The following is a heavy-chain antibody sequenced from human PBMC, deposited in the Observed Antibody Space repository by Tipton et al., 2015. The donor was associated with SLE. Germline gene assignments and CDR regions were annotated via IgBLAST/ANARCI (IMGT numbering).Heavy chain of an antibody. J-gene: IGHJ4*02. V-gene: IGHV3-9*01. CDR1: GFTFDDYA. CDR2: ISWNSGSI. Sequence: SLRLSCAASGFTFDDYAMHWVRQAPGKGLEWVSGISWNSGSIGYADSVKGRFTISRDNAKNSLYLQMNSLRAEDTALYYCAKAKSYYYDSSGYALGYWGQGTLVTVSS. D-gene: IGHD3-22*01. CDR3: AKAKSYYYDSSGYALGY.